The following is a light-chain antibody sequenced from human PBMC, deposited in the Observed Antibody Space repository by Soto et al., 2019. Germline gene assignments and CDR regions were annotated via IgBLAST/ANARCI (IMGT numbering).Light chain of an antibody. CDR3: QQYKT. J-gene: IGKJ1*01. CDR1: QSISSW. Sequence: DIQMTQSPSTLSASVGDRVTITCRASQSISSWLAWYQQKKGKAPKLLIYDAPNLESGVPSRLSGSGSGTELTLTISSLQPDDFATYYCQQYKTVGQGNKVDIK. CDR2: DAP. V-gene: IGKV1-5*01.